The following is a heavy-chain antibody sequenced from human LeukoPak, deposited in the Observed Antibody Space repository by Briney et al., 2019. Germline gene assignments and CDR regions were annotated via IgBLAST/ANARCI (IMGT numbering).Heavy chain of an antibody. V-gene: IGHV4-59*08. Sequence: PSETLSLTCTVSGGSISSYYWSWIRQPPGKGLEWIGYIYYSGSTNYNPSLKSRVTISVDTSKNQFTLELSSVTAADTAVYYCARRSFYSNYCHFDYWGQGTLVTVSS. CDR3: ARRSFYSNYCHFDY. CDR1: GGSISSYY. D-gene: IGHD4-11*01. CDR2: IYYSGST. J-gene: IGHJ4*02.